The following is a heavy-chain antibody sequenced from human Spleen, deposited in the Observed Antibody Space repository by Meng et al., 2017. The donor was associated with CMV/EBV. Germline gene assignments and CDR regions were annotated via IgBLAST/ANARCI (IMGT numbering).Heavy chain of an antibody. CDR1: GFTFSSYG. Sequence: CAASGFTFSSYGMHWVRQAPGKGLEWVAVISYDGSNKYYADSVKGRFTISRDNSKNTLYLQMNSLRAEDTAVYHCARGYGGNSPLDYWGQGTLVTVSS. CDR3: ARGYGGNSPLDY. J-gene: IGHJ4*02. CDR2: ISYDGSNK. D-gene: IGHD4-23*01. V-gene: IGHV3-30*19.